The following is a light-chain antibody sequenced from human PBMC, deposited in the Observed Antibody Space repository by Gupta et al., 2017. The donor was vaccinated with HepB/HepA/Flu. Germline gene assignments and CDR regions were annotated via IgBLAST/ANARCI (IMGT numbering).Light chain of an antibody. CDR3: PSAFT. CDR1: QRFSSY. Sequence: EIVLTQSPVPLSLSPGERATLSCRASQRFSSYLAWYKQKPGQAPRLLINGASNRATGIPARCSGSGSVTDITLAIGGLEPEYFSVYYCPSAFTFGQGTRLEIK. CDR2: GAS. J-gene: IGKJ5*01. V-gene: IGKV3-11*01.